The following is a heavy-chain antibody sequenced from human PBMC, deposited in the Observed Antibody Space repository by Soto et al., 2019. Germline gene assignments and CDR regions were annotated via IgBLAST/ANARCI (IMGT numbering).Heavy chain of an antibody. CDR2: IWYDGSNK. CDR3: AREGTWELSYYYGIDV. CDR1: GFTFSSYG. Sequence: QVQLVESGGGVVQPGRSLRLSCAASGFTFSSYGMHWVRQAPGKGLEWVAVIWYDGSNKYYADSVKGRFTISRDNSKNTLYLQMNSLSAEDTAVYYCAREGTWELSYYYGIDVWGQGTTVTVSS. D-gene: IGHD1-26*01. J-gene: IGHJ6*02. V-gene: IGHV3-33*01.